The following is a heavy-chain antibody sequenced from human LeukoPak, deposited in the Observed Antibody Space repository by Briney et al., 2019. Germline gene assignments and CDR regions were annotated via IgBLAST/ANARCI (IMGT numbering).Heavy chain of an antibody. V-gene: IGHV4-34*01. D-gene: IGHD1-1*01. J-gene: IGHJ6*02. CDR2: INHSGST. CDR3: ARTGTTVYGMDV. Sequence: PSETLSLTCAVYGGSFSGYYWSWIRQPPGKGLEWIGEINHSGSTNYNPSLKSRVTIPVDTSKNQFSLKLSSVTAADTAVYYCARTGTTVYGMDVWGQGTTVTVSS. CDR1: GGSFSGYY.